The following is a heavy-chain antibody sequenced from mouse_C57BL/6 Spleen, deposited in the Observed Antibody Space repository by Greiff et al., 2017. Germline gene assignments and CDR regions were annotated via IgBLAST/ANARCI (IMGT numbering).Heavy chain of an antibody. D-gene: IGHD2-4*01. CDR3: ARDGDYYWYFDV. CDR1: GFTFSDYY. CDR2: INYDGSST. Sequence: VQLKESEGGLVQPGSSMKLSCTASGFTFSDYYMAWVRQVPEKGLEWVANINYDGSSTYYLDSLKSRFIISRDNAKNILYLQMSSLKSEDTATYYCARDGDYYWYFDVWGTGTTVTVSS. J-gene: IGHJ1*03. V-gene: IGHV5-16*01.